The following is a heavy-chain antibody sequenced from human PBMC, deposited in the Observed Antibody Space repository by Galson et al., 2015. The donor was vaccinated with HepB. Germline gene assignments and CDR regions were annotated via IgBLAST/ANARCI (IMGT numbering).Heavy chain of an antibody. J-gene: IGHJ4*02. CDR3: VKCGSSGCHLFDD. V-gene: IGHV3-23*01. CDR2: LSVSGSIT. Sequence: SLRLSCAASGFIFSSYAMSWVRQAPGKGLEWVSALSVSGSITYYANSVKGRFTISRDTSKNTLFLEMSSLTADDTAVYYCVKCGSSGCHLFDDWGQGTLVTVST. CDR1: GFIFSSYA. D-gene: IGHD6-19*01.